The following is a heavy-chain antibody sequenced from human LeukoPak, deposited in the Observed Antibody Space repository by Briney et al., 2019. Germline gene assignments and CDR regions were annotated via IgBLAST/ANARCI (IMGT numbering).Heavy chain of an antibody. CDR2: ISSSGSTI. V-gene: IGHV3-48*03. Sequence: GGSLRLSCAASGFTFSSYEMNWVRQAPGKGLEWVSYISSSGSTIYYADSVKGRFTISRDNAKNSLYLQMNSLRAEDTAVYYCARAKWELPPSDYWGQGTLVTVSS. D-gene: IGHD1-26*01. CDR3: ARAKWELPPSDY. J-gene: IGHJ4*02. CDR1: GFTFSSYE.